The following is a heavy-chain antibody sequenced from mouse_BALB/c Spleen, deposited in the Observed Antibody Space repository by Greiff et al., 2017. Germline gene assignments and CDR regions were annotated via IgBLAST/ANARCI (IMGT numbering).Heavy chain of an antibody. D-gene: IGHD1-1*01. CDR3: ARDYGSRDYYAMDD. Sequence: QVQLQQSGAELMKPGASVKISCKATGYTFSSYWIEWVKQRPGHGLEWIGEILPGSGSTNYNEKFKGKATFTADKSSSTAYMQLSSLTSEDSAVYYCARDYGSRDYYAMDDWGQGTSVTVSS. J-gene: IGHJ4*01. V-gene: IGHV1-9*01. CDR2: ILPGSGST. CDR1: GYTFSSYW.